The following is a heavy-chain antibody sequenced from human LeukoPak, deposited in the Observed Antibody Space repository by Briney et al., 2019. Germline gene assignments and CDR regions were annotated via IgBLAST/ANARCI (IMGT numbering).Heavy chain of an antibody. Sequence: GASVKVSCKASGYTFTSYDINWVRQATGQGLEWMGWMNPNSGNTGYAQKFQGRVTMTRNTSISTAYMELSSLRSEDTAVYYCARGGIAEAGTAGDYWGQGTLVTVSS. CDR1: GYTFTSYD. J-gene: IGHJ4*02. V-gene: IGHV1-8*01. D-gene: IGHD6-19*01. CDR3: ARGGIAEAGTAGDY. CDR2: MNPNSGNT.